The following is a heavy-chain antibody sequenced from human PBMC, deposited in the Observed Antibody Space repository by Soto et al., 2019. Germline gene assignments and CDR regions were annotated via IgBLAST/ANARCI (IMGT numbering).Heavy chain of an antibody. CDR3: ARAVAVAGTGPYYYYGMDV. CDR1: GGTFSSYA. V-gene: IGHV1-69*13. D-gene: IGHD6-19*01. CDR2: IIPIFGTA. J-gene: IGHJ6*02. Sequence: AVKVSCKASGGTFSSYAISWVRQAPGQGLEWMGGIIPIFGTANYAQKFQGRVTITADESTSTAYMELSSLRSEDTAVYYCARAVAVAGTGPYYYYGMDVWGQGTPVTVYS.